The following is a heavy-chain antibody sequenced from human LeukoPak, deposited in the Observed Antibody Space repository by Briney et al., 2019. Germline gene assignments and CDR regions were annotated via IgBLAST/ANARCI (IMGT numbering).Heavy chain of an antibody. CDR2: IDYSGGT. D-gene: IGHD1-26*01. J-gene: IGHJ4*02. CDR1: GVSISSYY. Sequence: SETLSLTCTVSGVSISSYYWNWIRQPPGKGLEWIGYIDYSGGTNYSPSLKSRVTISVDTSTSKNQFSLKLSSVTAADTAVYYCARDIGGSYYFHYWGQGTLVTVSS. V-gene: IGHV4-59*01. CDR3: ARDIGGSYYFHY.